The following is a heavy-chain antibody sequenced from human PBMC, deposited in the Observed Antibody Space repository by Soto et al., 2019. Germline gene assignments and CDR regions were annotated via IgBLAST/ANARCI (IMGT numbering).Heavy chain of an antibody. CDR3: AHRVLRTVFGLVTTTAIYFDF. CDR2: IYWDDDK. CDR1: GFSLTTSGGG. J-gene: IGHJ4*02. Sequence: QITLNESGPTQVKPRQTLTLTCTFSGFSLTTSGGGVGWIRQAPGKAPEWLALIYWDDDKRYSPSLKSRLTITKDTSKNQVVLTMADLDPADTDTYYCAHRVLRTVFGLVTTTAIYFDFWGQGTPVAVS. V-gene: IGHV2-5*02. D-gene: IGHD3-3*01.